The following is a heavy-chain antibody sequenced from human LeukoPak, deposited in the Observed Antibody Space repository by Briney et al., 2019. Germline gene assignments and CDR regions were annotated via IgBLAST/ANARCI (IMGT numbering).Heavy chain of an antibody. D-gene: IGHD1-14*01. Sequence: PSETLSLTCTVSGGSISSYYWSWIRQPPGKGLEWIGYIYNSGSTNFNPSLKSRVTISVDTSKNQFSLKMTSVTAADTAVYYCARTNRYAGGDRHFDYWGQGTLLTVSS. V-gene: IGHV4-59*01. J-gene: IGHJ4*02. CDR3: ARTNRYAGGDRHFDY. CDR1: GGSISSYY. CDR2: IYNSGST.